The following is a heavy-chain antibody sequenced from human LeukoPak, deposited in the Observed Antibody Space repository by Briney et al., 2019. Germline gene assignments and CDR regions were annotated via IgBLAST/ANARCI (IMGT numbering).Heavy chain of an antibody. V-gene: IGHV3-21*01. CDR2: ISSSSSYI. CDR3: ARDGAYCGGDCYSSYYFDY. D-gene: IGHD2-21*02. Sequence: GGSLRLSCAASGFTFSSYSMNWVRQAPGKGLEWVSSISSSSSYIYYADSVKGRFTISRDNAKNSLYLQMNSLRAEDTAVYYCARDGAYCGGDCYSSYYFDYWGQGTLVTVSS. J-gene: IGHJ4*02. CDR1: GFTFSSYS.